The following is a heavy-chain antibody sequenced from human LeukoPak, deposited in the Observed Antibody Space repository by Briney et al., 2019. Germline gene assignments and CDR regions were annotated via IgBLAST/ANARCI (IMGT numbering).Heavy chain of an antibody. J-gene: IGHJ4*02. D-gene: IGHD3-10*01. V-gene: IGHV3-74*01. CDR2: INNDGTST. Sequence: GGSLRLSCAASGFTLSSYWMHWVRQAPGKGLVWVSRINNDGTSTSYADSVEGRFTISRDNAKNTLYLQMNSLRAEDTAVYYCARGSGSYEDYWGQGTLVTVSS. CDR1: GFTLSSYW. CDR3: ARGSGSYEDY.